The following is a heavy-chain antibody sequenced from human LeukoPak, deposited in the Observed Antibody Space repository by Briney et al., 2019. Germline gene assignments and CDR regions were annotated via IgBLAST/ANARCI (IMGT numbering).Heavy chain of an antibody. V-gene: IGHV1-69*13. CDR3: ASSAKTTGSRGYFDY. CDR1: GGTFSSYA. CDR2: IIPIFGTA. Sequence: SVKVSCKASGGTFSSYAISWVRQAPGQGLEWMGGIIPIFGTANYAQKFQGRVTITADESTSTAYMELSRLRSEDTAVYYCASSAKTTGSRGYFDYWGQGTLVTVSS. J-gene: IGHJ4*02. D-gene: IGHD3-9*01.